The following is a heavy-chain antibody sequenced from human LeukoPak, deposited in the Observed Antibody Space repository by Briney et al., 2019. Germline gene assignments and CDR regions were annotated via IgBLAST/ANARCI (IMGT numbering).Heavy chain of an antibody. D-gene: IGHD7-27*01. CDR2: ISSKAYGRPT. V-gene: IGHV3-49*03. Sequence: GGSLRLSCTASGFTFGDYAMSWFRQAPGKGLEWVGFISSKAYGRPTEAAASVKGRFTISRDDSKSIAYLQMNSLKTEDTAVYYCTRRVGANWAPYYLCYWGQKGLVTVSS. CDR1: GFTFGDYA. J-gene: IGHJ4*02. CDR3: TRRVGANWAPYYLCY.